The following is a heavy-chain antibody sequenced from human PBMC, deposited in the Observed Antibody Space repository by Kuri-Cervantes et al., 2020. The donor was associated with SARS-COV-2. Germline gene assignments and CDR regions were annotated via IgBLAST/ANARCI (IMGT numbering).Heavy chain of an antibody. CDR3: ARDRVYSSSSYYYYYGMDV. Sequence: GSLRLSCAGYSGSFSDYYWSWIRQTPEMGLEWIGEINHSGSTNYNPSLRGRVTMSVDTSKNQFSLKLSSVTAADTAVYYCARDRVYSSSSYYYYYGMDVWGQGTTVAVSS. CDR1: SGSFSDYY. V-gene: IGHV4-34*01. J-gene: IGHJ6*02. D-gene: IGHD6-6*01. CDR2: INHSGST.